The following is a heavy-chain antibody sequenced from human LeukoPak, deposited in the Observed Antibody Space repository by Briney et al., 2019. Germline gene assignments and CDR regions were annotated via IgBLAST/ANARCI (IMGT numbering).Heavy chain of an antibody. Sequence: ASVKVSCKASGYTFSTYTMHWVRQAPGQGLEWMGWINTNTGNPTYAQGFTGRFVFSLDTSVSTAYLQISSLKAEDTAVHYCARGNYDSSGYQTRWGQGTLVTVSS. D-gene: IGHD3-22*01. CDR3: ARGNYDSSGYQTR. CDR2: INTNTGNP. CDR1: GYTFSTYT. J-gene: IGHJ4*02. V-gene: IGHV7-4-1*02.